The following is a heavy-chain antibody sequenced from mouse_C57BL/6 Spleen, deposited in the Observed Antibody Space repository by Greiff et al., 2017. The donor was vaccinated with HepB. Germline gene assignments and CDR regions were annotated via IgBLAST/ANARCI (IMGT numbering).Heavy chain of an antibody. D-gene: IGHD1-1*01. CDR3: ARYYCSSSYWYFDV. CDR2: SYWDEDK. J-gene: IGHJ1*03. V-gene: IGHV8-12*01. Sequence: QVTLKESGPGILQSSQTLSLTCSFSGFSLSTSGMGVSWIRQPAGKGLEWLAHSYWDEDKRYNPSLKSRMTISKDTSRNQVFLKITSVDTADTATYYCARYYCSSSYWYFDVWGTGTTVTVSS. CDR1: GFSLSTSGMG.